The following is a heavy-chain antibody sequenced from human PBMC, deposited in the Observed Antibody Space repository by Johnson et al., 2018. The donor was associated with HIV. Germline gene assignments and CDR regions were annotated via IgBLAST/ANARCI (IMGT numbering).Heavy chain of an antibody. D-gene: IGHD6-19*01. V-gene: IGHV3-30*02. Sequence: QVQLVESGGGVVQPGGSLRLSCAASGFTFSTYGMHWVRQAPGKGLEWVAFIRHDGSNQYYIDSVKGRFTISRDNSKNTLYLQIISLRGEDTAVYYCAKDGAYSSVIDAFDIWGQGTMVTVSS. CDR1: GFTFSTYG. J-gene: IGHJ3*02. CDR2: IRHDGSNQ. CDR3: AKDGAYSSVIDAFDI.